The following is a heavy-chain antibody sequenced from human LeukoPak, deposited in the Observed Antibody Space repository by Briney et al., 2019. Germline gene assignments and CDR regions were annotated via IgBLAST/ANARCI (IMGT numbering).Heavy chain of an antibody. CDR3: ARAAMTTVTTDYFDY. CDR2: ISYDGSNI. V-gene: IGHV3-30*04. J-gene: IGHJ4*02. D-gene: IGHD4-17*01. CDR1: GFTFSSYA. Sequence: GGSLRLSCAASGFTFSSYAMHWVRQAPGKGLEWVAVISYDGSNIYYADSVKGRFTISRDNSKNTLYLQMNSLRAEDTAVYYCARAAMTTVTTDYFDYWGQGTLVTVSS.